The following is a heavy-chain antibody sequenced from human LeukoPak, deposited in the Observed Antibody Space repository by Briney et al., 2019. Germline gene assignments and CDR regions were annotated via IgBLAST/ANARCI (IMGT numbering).Heavy chain of an antibody. Sequence: SETLSLTCAVYGGSFSGYYWSWIRQRPGKGLEWIGEINHSGSTNYNPSLKSRVTISVDTSKNQFSLKVISVTAADTAVYYCARFLAGTRHFHFYYYMDVWGKGTTVTISS. CDR2: INHSGST. D-gene: IGHD3-9*01. CDR1: GGSFSGYY. CDR3: ARFLAGTRHFHFYYYMDV. V-gene: IGHV4-34*01. J-gene: IGHJ6*03.